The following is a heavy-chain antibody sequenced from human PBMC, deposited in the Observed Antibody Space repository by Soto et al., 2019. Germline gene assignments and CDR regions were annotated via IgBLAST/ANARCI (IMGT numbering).Heavy chain of an antibody. CDR3: ARDRFRAGSFDY. CDR1: GFTVSSNY. V-gene: IGHV3-66*01. CDR2: IYSGGST. D-gene: IGHD3-10*01. Sequence: GGSLRLSCAASGFTVSSNYMSWVRQAPGKGLEWVSVIYSGGSTYYADSVKGRFTISRDNSKNTLYLQMNSLRAEDTAVYYCARDRFRAGSFDYWGQGTLVTVSS. J-gene: IGHJ4*02.